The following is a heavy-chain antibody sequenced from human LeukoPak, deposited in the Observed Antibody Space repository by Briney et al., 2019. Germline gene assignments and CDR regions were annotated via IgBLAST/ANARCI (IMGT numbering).Heavy chain of an antibody. Sequence: ASVKVSCKASGGTFSSYAISWVRQAPGQGLEWMGWINPNSGGTNYAQKFQGRVTMTRDTSISTAYMELSRLRSDDTAVYYCARGHCSSTSCYRMIDYWGQGTLVTVSS. J-gene: IGHJ4*02. CDR2: INPNSGGT. CDR3: ARGHCSSTSCYRMIDY. D-gene: IGHD2-2*01. V-gene: IGHV1-2*02. CDR1: GGTFSSYA.